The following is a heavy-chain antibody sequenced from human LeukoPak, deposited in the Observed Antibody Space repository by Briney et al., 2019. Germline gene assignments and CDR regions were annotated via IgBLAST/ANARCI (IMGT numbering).Heavy chain of an antibody. V-gene: IGHV4-59*01. D-gene: IGHD3-22*01. CDR2: IYYSGST. CDR3: ARNYDSSGYTAFGY. CDR1: GGSISSYY. J-gene: IGHJ4*02. Sequence: SETLSLTCTVSGGSISSYYWSWIRQPPGKGLEWIGYIYYSGSTNYNPSLKSRVTISVDTSKNQFSLKLSSVTAADTAVYYCARNYDSSGYTAFGYWGRGTLVTVSS.